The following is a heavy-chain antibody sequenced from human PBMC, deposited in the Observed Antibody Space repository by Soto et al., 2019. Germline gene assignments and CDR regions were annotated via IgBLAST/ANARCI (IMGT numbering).Heavy chain of an antibody. J-gene: IGHJ6*02. CDR2: ISGYNGNT. Sequence: QVQLEQSGAEVKKPGASVKVSCKSSGYTFTMSGISWVRQAPGQGLEWMGWISGYNGNTNYEQKFQDRVTMTTDPSTNTAYMELRSLRSDETAVYYCAREGPRPYYYYGMDVWGQGTTVTVSS. CDR3: AREGPRPYYYYGMDV. CDR1: GYTFTMSG. V-gene: IGHV1-18*01.